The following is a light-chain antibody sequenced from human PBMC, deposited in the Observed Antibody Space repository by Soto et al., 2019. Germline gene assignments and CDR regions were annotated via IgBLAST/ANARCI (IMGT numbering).Light chain of an antibody. V-gene: IGLV2-14*01. CDR3: SSYTSSSPLVV. J-gene: IGLJ2*01. CDR2: DVS. CDR1: SSDVGGYNY. Sequence: QSALTQPASVSGSPGQSITISCTGTSSDVGGYNYVSWYQQHPGKAPKLMIYDVSNRPSEVSNRFSGSKSGNTASLTISGLQAEDEADYYCSSYTSSSPLVVFGGGTKLTVL.